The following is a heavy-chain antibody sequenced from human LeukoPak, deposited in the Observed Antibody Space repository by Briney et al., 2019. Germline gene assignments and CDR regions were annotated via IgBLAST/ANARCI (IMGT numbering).Heavy chain of an antibody. J-gene: IGHJ4*02. CDR1: GFTFSSYS. V-gene: IGHV3-48*02. CDR2: ISSSSSTT. Sequence: GGPLRLSCAASGFTFSSYSMNWVRQAPGKGLEWVSYISSSSSTTYYADSVKGRFTISRDNAKNSLYLQMNSLRDEDTAVYYCARDPMVRGVIIPTTLDYWGQGTLVTVSS. CDR3: ARDPMVRGVIIPTTLDY. D-gene: IGHD3-10*01.